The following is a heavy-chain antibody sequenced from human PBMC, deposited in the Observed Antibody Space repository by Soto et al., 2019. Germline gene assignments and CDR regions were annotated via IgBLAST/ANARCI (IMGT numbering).Heavy chain of an antibody. Sequence: QVQLQESGPGLVKPSETLSLTCTVSDGSISYYYWSWIRQPPGKGLEWIGYICYSGSTNCNPSLKRRVTIPVATSKNQFSLKLSSVTAADTAVYYCASLSQRVPTPDYWGQGTLVTVSS. CDR1: DGSISYYY. D-gene: IGHD2-2*01. CDR3: ASLSQRVPTPDY. J-gene: IGHJ4*02. CDR2: ICYSGST. V-gene: IGHV4-59*01.